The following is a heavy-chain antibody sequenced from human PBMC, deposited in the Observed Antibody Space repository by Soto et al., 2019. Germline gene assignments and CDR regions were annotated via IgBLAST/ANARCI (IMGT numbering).Heavy chain of an antibody. J-gene: IGHJ6*03. V-gene: IGHV1-8*01. CDR2: MNPNSGNT. CDR3: AKALKNRAGLWFGELSPDYYYMDV. CDR1: GYTFTSYD. Sequence: ASVKVSCKASGYTFTSYDINWVRQATGQGLEWMGWMNPNSGNTGYAQKFQGRVTMTRNTSISTAYMELSSLRSEDTAVYYCAKALKNRAGLWFGELSPDYYYMDVWGKGTTVTVSS. D-gene: IGHD3-10*01.